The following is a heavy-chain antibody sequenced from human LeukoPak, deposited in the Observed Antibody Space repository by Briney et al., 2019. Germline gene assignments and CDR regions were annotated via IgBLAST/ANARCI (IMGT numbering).Heavy chain of an antibody. Sequence: GESLQISCKGSGYRFTSYWIGWVRRMPGKGLEWMGIIYPGDSDTRYSPSFQGQVTISADKSISTAYLQWSSLKASDTAMYYCAMLDDRFLEWKGWFDPWGQGTLVTVSS. V-gene: IGHV5-51*01. CDR1: GYRFTSYW. CDR2: IYPGDSDT. D-gene: IGHD3-3*01. CDR3: AMLDDRFLEWKGWFDP. J-gene: IGHJ5*02.